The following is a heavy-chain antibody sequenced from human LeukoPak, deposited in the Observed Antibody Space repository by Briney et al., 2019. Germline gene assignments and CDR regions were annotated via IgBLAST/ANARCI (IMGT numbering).Heavy chain of an antibody. CDR1: GGSISTYY. Sequence: SETLSLTCTVSGGSISTYYWSWIRQPPGKGLEWIGNIYYSGSTNYNPSLKSRVTISVDTSKNQLSLKLRPVTAADTAVYYCAEDRDGLDYWGQGTLVTVSS. V-gene: IGHV4-59*13. J-gene: IGHJ4*02. CDR2: IYYSGST. CDR3: AEDRDGLDY.